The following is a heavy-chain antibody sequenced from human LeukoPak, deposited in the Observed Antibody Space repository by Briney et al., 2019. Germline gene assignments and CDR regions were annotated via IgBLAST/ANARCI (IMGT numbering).Heavy chain of an antibody. Sequence: PGGSLRLSCAASGFTFSSYSMNWVRQAPGKGLEWVSSISSSSSYIYYADSVKGRFTISRDSAKNSLYLQMNSLRAEDTAVYYCARDLVVTSSFDYWGQGTLVTVSS. J-gene: IGHJ4*02. V-gene: IGHV3-21*01. CDR3: ARDLVVTSSFDY. CDR1: GFTFSSYS. D-gene: IGHD4-23*01. CDR2: ISSSSSYI.